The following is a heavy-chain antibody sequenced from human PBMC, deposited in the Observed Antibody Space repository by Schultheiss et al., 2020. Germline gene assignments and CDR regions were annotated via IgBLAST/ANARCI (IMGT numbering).Heavy chain of an antibody. V-gene: IGHV3-30*03. J-gene: IGHJ4*02. CDR3: ARVGMKMATISPFGY. CDR2: ISYDGSNK. Sequence: GGSLRLSCAASGFTFSSYGMHWVRQAPGKGLEWVAVISYDGSNKYYADSVKGRFTISRDNSKNTLYLQMNSLRAEDTAVYYCARVGMKMATISPFGYWGQGTLVNGYS. CDR1: GFTFSSYG. D-gene: IGHD5-24*01.